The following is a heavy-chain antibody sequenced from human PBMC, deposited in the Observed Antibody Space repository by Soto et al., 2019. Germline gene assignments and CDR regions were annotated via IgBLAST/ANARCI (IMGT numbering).Heavy chain of an antibody. CDR3: ARGGHVVVVTAALDY. D-gene: IGHD2-21*02. Sequence: QVQLMQSGAEVKKPGASVKVSCKAPGDTFTDYYIHWVRQAPGQGLEWMGTVNPSGGHTTYAQHFMGRVTMTRDTTTSTLNVELTSLTSDDTAVYYCARGGHVVVVTAALDYWGQGTLVTVSS. CDR2: VNPSGGHT. CDR1: GDTFTDYY. V-gene: IGHV1-46*01. J-gene: IGHJ4*02.